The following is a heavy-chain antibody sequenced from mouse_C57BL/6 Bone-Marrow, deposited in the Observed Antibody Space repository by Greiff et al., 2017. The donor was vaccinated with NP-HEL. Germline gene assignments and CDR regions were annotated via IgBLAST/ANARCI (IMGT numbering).Heavy chain of an antibody. CDR1: GYTFTSYG. V-gene: IGHV1-81*01. D-gene: IGHD3-2*02. CDR2: IYPRSGNT. CDR3: ARSAQATEGFDY. Sequence: QVQLQQSGAELARPGASVKLSCTASGYTFTSYGISWVKQRTGQGLEWIGEIYPRSGNTYYNEKFKGKATLTADKSSSTAYMELRSLTSEDSAVYFCARSAQATEGFDYWGQGTTLTVSS. J-gene: IGHJ2*01.